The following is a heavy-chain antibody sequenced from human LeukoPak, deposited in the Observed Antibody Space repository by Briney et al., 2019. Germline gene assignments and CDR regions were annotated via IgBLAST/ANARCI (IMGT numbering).Heavy chain of an antibody. J-gene: IGHJ4*02. D-gene: IGHD2-8*01. V-gene: IGHV4-31*03. CDR1: GGSISSGGYY. CDR2: IYYSGST. Sequence: SETLSLTCTVSGGSISSGGYYWSWTRQHPGKGLEWIGYIYYSGSTYYNPSLKSRVTISVDTSKNQFSLKLSSVTAADTAVYCCARDGVRGGNCLDYWGQGTLVTVSS. CDR3: ARDGVRGGNCLDY.